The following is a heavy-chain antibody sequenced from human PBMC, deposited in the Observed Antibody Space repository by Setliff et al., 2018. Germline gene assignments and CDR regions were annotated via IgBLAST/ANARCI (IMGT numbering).Heavy chain of an antibody. CDR2: IYHSGST. CDR3: ARLWRRIQQIDY. D-gene: IGHD3-10*01. V-gene: IGHV4-38-2*01. Sequence: NPSETLSLTCAVSGYSISSGYYWGWIRQPPGKGLEWIGSIYHSGSTYYNPSLKSRVTISVDTSKNQFSLKLSSVTAADTAVYYCARLWRRIQQIDYWGQGTLVTAPQ. CDR1: GYSISSGYY. J-gene: IGHJ4*02.